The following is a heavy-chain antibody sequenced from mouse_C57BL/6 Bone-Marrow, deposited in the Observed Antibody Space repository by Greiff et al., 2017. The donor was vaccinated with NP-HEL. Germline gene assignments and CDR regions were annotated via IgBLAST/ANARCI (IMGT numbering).Heavy chain of an antibody. CDR3: AIYWIYWYFDV. V-gene: IGHV1-74*01. J-gene: IGHJ1*03. CDR1: GYTFTSYW. D-gene: IGHD4-1*01. CDR2: IHPSDGDT. Sequence: VQLQQPGAELVKPGASVKVSCKASGYTFTSYWMHWVKQRPGQGLEWIGRIHPSDGDTNYNQKFKGKATLTVDKSSSTAYMQLSSLTSEDSAVYYCAIYWIYWYFDVWGTGTTVTVSS.